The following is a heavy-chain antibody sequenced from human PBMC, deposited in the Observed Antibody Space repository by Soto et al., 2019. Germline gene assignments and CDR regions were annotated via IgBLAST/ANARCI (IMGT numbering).Heavy chain of an antibody. CDR1: GGSISTSDHY. CDR3: ARQGTYDILAPPCVLDY. D-gene: IGHD3-9*01. Sequence: QVQLQESGPGLVRPSETLPLTCTVSGGSISTSDHYWGWLRQPPGKGLEWIGSGYYTGTTYYNLSRKIRVTIAADTSNNQSPLNRRSITAADTAVYYCARQGTYDILAPPCVLDYWGQGSLVIVSS. V-gene: IGHV4-39*01. J-gene: IGHJ4*02. CDR2: GYYTGTT.